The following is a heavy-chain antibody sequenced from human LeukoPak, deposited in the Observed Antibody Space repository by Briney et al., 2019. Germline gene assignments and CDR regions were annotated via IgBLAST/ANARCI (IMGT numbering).Heavy chain of an antibody. CDR1: GASISRDSYF. Sequence: SETLSLTCTVSGASISRDSYFWGWIRQSPEKGLEWIGSIDSSGTTHYNSSLKSRVFISVDTSKNQVSLNLTSVTSADTAVYYCARHGYIQFWLYWGQGTQVIVSS. D-gene: IGHD5-18*01. J-gene: IGHJ4*02. CDR2: IDSSGTT. V-gene: IGHV4-39*01. CDR3: ARHGYIQFWLY.